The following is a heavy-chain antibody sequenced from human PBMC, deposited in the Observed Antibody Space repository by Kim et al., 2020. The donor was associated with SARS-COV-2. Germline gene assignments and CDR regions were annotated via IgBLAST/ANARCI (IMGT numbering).Heavy chain of an antibody. CDR2: INHSGST. J-gene: IGHJ4*02. CDR1: GGSFSGYY. CDR3: ARAGATTVTCDY. Sequence: SETLSLTCAVYGGSFSGYYWSWIRQPPGKGLEWIGEINHSGSTNYNPSLKSRVTISVDTSKNQFSLKLSSVTAADTAVYYCARAGATTVTCDYWGQGTLVTVSS. D-gene: IGHD1-1*01. V-gene: IGHV4-34*01.